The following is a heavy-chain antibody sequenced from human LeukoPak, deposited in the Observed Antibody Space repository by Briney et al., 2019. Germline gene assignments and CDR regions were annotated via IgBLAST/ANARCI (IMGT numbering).Heavy chain of an antibody. CDR2: ITGSGGAT. CDR3: AKRSGYINDWRDYVGC. D-gene: IGHD3-22*01. Sequence: PGGSLRLSCAASGFTFSNYAMSWVRQAPGKGLEWVSVITGSGGATYYADSVKGRFTISRDNSKNTLYLQMNSLRAEDTAVYYCAKRSGYINDWRDYVGCWGQGTLVTVSS. J-gene: IGHJ4*02. CDR1: GFTFSNYA. V-gene: IGHV3-23*01.